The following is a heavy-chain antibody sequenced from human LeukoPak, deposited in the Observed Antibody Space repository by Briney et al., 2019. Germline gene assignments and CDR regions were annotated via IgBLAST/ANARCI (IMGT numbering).Heavy chain of an antibody. Sequence: PSGTLSLTRAVSGGSISSSNWWSWVRQPPGKGLEWIGEIYHSGSTNSNPSLKSRVTISVDKSKNQFSLKLGSVTAADTAVYYCASQSGEDYGDYRGYNWFDPWGQGTLVTVSS. CDR1: GGSISSSNW. D-gene: IGHD4-17*01. CDR2: IYHSGST. CDR3: ASQSGEDYGDYRGYNWFDP. J-gene: IGHJ5*02. V-gene: IGHV4-4*02.